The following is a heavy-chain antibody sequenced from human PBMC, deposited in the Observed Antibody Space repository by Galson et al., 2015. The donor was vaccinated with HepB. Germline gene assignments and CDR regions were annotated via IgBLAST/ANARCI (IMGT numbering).Heavy chain of an antibody. D-gene: IGHD3-3*01. V-gene: IGHV1-2*02. CDR2: INPNSGGT. Sequence: SVKVSCKASGYTFTGYYMHWVRQAPGQGLEWMGWINPNSGGTNYAQKFQGRVTMTRDTSISTAYMELSRLRSDDTDVYYCARDSTPATSTITIFGVVTGDYYGMDVWGQGTTVTVSS. J-gene: IGHJ6*02. CDR1: GYTFTGYY. CDR3: ARDSTPATSTITIFGVVTGDYYGMDV.